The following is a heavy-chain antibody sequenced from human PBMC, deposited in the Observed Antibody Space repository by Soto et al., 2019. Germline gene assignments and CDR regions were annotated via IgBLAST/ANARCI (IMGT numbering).Heavy chain of an antibody. D-gene: IGHD6-6*01. CDR2: VSGYNGNT. J-gene: IGHJ5*02. V-gene: IGHV1-18*04. Sequence: ASVKVSCKASGYTFTTYDITWVRQAPGQGLEWMGWVSGYNGNTKYAQRLQGRVTMTRETSTSTAYMELRSLTSDDTAVYYCARDSTARLAWFDPWGQGSLVTVSS. CDR3: ARDSTARLAWFDP. CDR1: GYTFTTYD.